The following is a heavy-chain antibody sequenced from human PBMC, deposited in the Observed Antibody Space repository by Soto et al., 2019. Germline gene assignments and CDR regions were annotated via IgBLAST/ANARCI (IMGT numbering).Heavy chain of an antibody. CDR2: ISAHSGNT. D-gene: IGHD4-17*01. CDR1: GYTFTSYN. CDR3: ARDYGATSPDYFDY. Sequence: ASVKVSCKTSGYTFTSYNINWVRQAPGQGLEWLGWISAHSGNTKYIEKVQGRITMTTDTSTKTGYMELWSLTPDDTAVYFCARDYGATSPDYFDYWGQGTLVTVSS. J-gene: IGHJ4*02. V-gene: IGHV1-18*04.